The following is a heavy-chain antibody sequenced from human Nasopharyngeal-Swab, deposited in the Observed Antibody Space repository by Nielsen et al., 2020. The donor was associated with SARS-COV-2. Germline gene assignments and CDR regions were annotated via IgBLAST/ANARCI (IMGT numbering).Heavy chain of an antibody. CDR1: GGSISSSSYY. Sequence: SETLSLTCTVSGGSISSSSYYWGWIRQPPGKWLEWIGSIYYSGSTYYNPSLKSRVTISVDTSKNQFSLKLSSVTAADTAVYYCARLTADVLRFFRPYYFDYWGQGTLVTVSS. CDR3: ARLTADVLRFFRPYYFDY. CDR2: IYYSGST. J-gene: IGHJ4*02. V-gene: IGHV4-39*01. D-gene: IGHD3-3*01.